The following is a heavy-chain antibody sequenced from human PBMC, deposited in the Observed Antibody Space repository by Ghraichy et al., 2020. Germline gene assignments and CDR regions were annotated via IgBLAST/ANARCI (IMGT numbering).Heavy chain of an antibody. J-gene: IGHJ5*02. V-gene: IGHV4-34*01. CDR2: INHSGST. CDR3: ARGGSFRITIFGVAPKNGKKNRNWFDP. Sequence: SETLSLTCAVYGGSFSGYYWSWIRQPPGKGLEWIGEINHSGSTNYNPSLKSRVTISVDTSKNQFSLKLSSVTAADTAVYYCARGGSFRITIFGVAPKNGKKNRNWFDPWGQGTLVTVSS. D-gene: IGHD3-3*01. CDR1: GGSFSGYY.